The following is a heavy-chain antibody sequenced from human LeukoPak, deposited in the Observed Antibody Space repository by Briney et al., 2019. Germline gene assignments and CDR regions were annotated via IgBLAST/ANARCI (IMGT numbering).Heavy chain of an antibody. J-gene: IGHJ5*02. V-gene: IGHV4-34*01. Sequence: SETLSLTCAVYGGSFSGYYWSWIRHPPGKGLELIGEINHSGSTNYNPSLKSRVTISVDTSKNQFSLKLSSVTAADTAVYYCARGLGYCTGGVCTWWWFDPWGQGTLVTVSS. CDR1: GGSFSGYY. CDR2: INHSGST. D-gene: IGHD2-8*02. CDR3: ARGLGYCTGGVCTWWWFDP.